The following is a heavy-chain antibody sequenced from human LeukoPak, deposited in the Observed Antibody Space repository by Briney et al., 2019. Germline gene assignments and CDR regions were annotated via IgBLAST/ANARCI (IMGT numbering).Heavy chain of an antibody. J-gene: IGHJ4*02. Sequence: GGXLRLSCAASGFAFGDFRINWVGQGPGKGLEGVSAISSTGGYMYYAESVRGRFTTSRHNAKNTLFLQMTGLTAEDTAVYYCAPRDRHDHWGQGTQVIVSS. CDR2: ISSTGGYM. V-gene: IGHV3-21*01. CDR1: GFAFGDFR. D-gene: IGHD5-24*01. CDR3: APRDRHDH.